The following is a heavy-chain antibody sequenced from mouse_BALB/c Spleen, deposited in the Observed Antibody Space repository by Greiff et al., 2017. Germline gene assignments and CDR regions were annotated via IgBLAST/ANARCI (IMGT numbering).Heavy chain of an antibody. J-gene: IGHJ4*01. D-gene: IGHD3-2*02. CDR2: INSNGGST. CDR1: GFTFSSYG. Sequence: EVQVVESGGGLVQPGGSLKLSCAASGFTFSSYGMSWVRQTPDKRLELVATINSNGGSTYYPDSVKGRFTISRDNAKNTLYLQMSSLKSEDTAMYYCARDQRLYYAMDYWGQGTSVTVSS. CDR3: ARDQRLYYAMDY. V-gene: IGHV5-6-3*01.